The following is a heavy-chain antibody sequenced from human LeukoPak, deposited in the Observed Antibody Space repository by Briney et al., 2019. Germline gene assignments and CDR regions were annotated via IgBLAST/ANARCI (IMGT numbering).Heavy chain of an antibody. D-gene: IGHD3-3*01. CDR3: ARQGVDLAPPDF. CDR1: GHSFTDYW. CDR2: IYVGDSDT. V-gene: IGHV5-51*01. Sequence: GESLKISCKGSGHSFTDYWIAWVRQMPGKGLEWMGVIYVGDSDTSYSRSFQGQVTISADESIATAYLQWSSLSVSDTAIYYCARQGVDLAPPDFWGQGTLVTVSS. J-gene: IGHJ4*02.